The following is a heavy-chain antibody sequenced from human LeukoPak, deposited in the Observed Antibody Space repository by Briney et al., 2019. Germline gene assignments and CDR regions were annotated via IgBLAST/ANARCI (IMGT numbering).Heavy chain of an antibody. CDR3: AREHYLAGLVDY. D-gene: IGHD2/OR15-2a*01. J-gene: IGHJ4*02. CDR2: IKQDGSEK. Sequence: GGSLRLSCAASGFTFRNYWMSWVRQAPGKGLEWVANIKQDGSEKYYVDSVKGRFTISKDNAKNSLYLQMNSLRAEDTAVYYCAREHYLAGLVDYWGQGTLVTVSS. CDR1: GFTFRNYW. V-gene: IGHV3-7*01.